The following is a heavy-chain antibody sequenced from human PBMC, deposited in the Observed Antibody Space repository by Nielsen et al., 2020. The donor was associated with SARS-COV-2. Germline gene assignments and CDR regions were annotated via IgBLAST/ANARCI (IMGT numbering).Heavy chain of an antibody. CDR2: ISSSGSTI. V-gene: IGHV3-11*04. D-gene: IGHD6-19*01. CDR3: TRGRGRPIAVPGTSPLRY. J-gene: IGHJ4*02. Sequence: WIRQPPGKGLEWVSYISSSGSTIYYADSVKGRFTISRDNAKNSLYLQMNSLRAEDTAVYYCTRGRGRPIAVPGTSPLRYWGQGTLVTVSS.